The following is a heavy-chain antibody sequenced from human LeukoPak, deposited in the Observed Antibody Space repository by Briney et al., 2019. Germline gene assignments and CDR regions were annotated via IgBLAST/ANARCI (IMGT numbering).Heavy chain of an antibody. CDR1: GFTVSSNY. CDR3: ARGPRYFDWLLYNDY. CDR2: ICSGGST. V-gene: IGHV3-66*01. D-gene: IGHD3-9*01. J-gene: IGHJ4*02. Sequence: GGSLRLSCAASGFTVSSNYMSWVRQAPGKGLEWVSVICSGGSTYYADSVKGRFTISRDNSKNTLYLQMNSLRAEDTAVYYCARGPRYFDWLLYNDYWGQGTLVTVSS.